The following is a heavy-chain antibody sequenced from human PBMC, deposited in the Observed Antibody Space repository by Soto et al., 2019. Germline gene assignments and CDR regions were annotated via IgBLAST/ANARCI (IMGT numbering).Heavy chain of an antibody. CDR1: GYTFTSYC. Sequence: ASVKVSCKASGYTFTSYCMHWVRQAPGQGLEWMGIINPSGGSTSYAQKFQGRVTMTRDTSTSTVYMELSSLRSEDTAVYYCAVIAAVGNYYYYGMDVWGQGTTVTVSS. D-gene: IGHD6-13*01. CDR3: AVIAAVGNYYYYGMDV. CDR2: INPSGGST. V-gene: IGHV1-46*03. J-gene: IGHJ6*02.